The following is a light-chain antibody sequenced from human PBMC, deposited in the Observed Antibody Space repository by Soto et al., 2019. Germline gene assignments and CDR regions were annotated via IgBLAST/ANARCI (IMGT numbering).Light chain of an antibody. CDR1: QSISSF. V-gene: IGKV1-39*01. Sequence: DIQMTQSPSSLSASVGDRVTITCRASQSISSFLTWYQQKAGKAPKLLIYAASSLQSGVPSRFSGSGSGTDFTLTISSLQPEDFATYYCQQYNSYSPLTFGGGTKVDIK. CDR3: QQYNSYSPLT. J-gene: IGKJ4*01. CDR2: AAS.